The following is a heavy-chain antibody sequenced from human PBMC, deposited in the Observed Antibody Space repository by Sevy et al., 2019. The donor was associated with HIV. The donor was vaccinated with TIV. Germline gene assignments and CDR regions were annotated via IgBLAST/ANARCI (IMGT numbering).Heavy chain of an antibody. CDR1: GFTFSSYS. Sequence: GGSLRLSCAASGFTFSSYSMNWVRQAPGKGLEWVSSISSSSSYIYYADSMKGRFTISRDNAKNSLYLQMNSLRAEDTAVYYCAREISSTVTVFDYWGQGTLVTVSS. D-gene: IGHD5-12*01. V-gene: IGHV3-21*01. CDR2: ISSSSSYI. J-gene: IGHJ4*02. CDR3: AREISSTVTVFDY.